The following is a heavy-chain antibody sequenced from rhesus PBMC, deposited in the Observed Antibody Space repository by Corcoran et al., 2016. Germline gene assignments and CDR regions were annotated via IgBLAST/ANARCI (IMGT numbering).Heavy chain of an antibody. J-gene: IGHJ4*01. Sequence: QVQLQESGPGLVKPSETLSLTCAVSGYSISGYYWSWIRQAPGKGLEWIGYITYSGSTSSNPSLKSRVTISRDTSKNQFSLKLSSVTAADTAVYYCARAGSYYFDYWGQGVLVTVSS. CDR1: GYSISGYY. CDR3: ARAGSYYFDY. V-gene: IGHV4-122*02. D-gene: IGHD3-16*01. CDR2: ITYSGST.